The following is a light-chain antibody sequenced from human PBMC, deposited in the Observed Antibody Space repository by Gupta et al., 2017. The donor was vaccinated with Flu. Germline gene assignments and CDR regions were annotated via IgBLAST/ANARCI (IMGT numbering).Light chain of an antibody. V-gene: IGLV3-1*01. CDR2: KDG. Sequence: SFELPQPPSLSVSPGQTASITCSGDKLGYKYASWYQQKPGQSPMLVIFKDGTRPSGIPERFSGSNSGNTATLTISGTQAMDEADYYCQAWDSSTVVFGGGTRLTVL. CDR3: QAWDSSTVV. J-gene: IGLJ2*01. CDR1: KLGYKY.